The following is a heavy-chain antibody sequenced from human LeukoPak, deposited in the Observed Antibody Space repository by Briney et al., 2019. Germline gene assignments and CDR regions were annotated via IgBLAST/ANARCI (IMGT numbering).Heavy chain of an antibody. CDR2: INPTNGNT. CDR3: ARDGYFDY. J-gene: IGHJ4*02. V-gene: IGHV1-18*01. CDR1: VYTFTYG. Sequence: SVNVSCKGSVYTFTYGVGWVLEAPGQGLECMGCINPTNGNTNYAQKLQGRVTMTTDTSTSTAYMELRSLRSDDTAVYYCARDGYFDYWGQGTLVTVSS.